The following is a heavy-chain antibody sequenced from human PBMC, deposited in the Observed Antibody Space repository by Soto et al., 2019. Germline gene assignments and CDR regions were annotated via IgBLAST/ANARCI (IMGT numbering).Heavy chain of an antibody. CDR3: ARDITPGYCGGDCYSAVDDY. V-gene: IGHV3-21*01. CDR1: GFTFSSYS. J-gene: IGHJ4*02. Sequence: EVQLVESGGGLVKPGGSLRLSCAASGFTFSSYSMNWVRQAPGKWLEWVSSISSSSSYIYYADSVKGRFTISRDNAKNSLYLQMNSLIAEDTAVYYCARDITPGYCGGDCYSAVDDYWGQGTLVTVSS. D-gene: IGHD2-21*02. CDR2: ISSSSSYI.